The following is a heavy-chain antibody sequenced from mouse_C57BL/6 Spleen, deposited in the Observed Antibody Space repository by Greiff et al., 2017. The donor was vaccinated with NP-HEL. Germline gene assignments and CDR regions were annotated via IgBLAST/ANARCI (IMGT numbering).Heavy chain of an antibody. D-gene: IGHD1-1*01. Sequence: QVQLQQPGAELVKPGASVKLSCKASGYTFTSYWMQWVKQRPGQGLEWIGEIDPSDSYTNYNQTFKGKATLTVDTSSSTAYMQLSSLTSEDSAVYYCARYGSSYVDFAYWGQGTLVTVSA. J-gene: IGHJ3*01. CDR2: IDPSDSYT. CDR1: GYTFTSYW. V-gene: IGHV1-50*01. CDR3: ARYGSSYVDFAY.